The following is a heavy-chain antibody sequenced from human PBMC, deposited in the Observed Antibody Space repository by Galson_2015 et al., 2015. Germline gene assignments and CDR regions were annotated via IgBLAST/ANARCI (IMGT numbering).Heavy chain of an antibody. CDR2: INPSGGST. Sequence: SVKVSCKACGYTFTSYYMHWVRQAPGQGLEWMGIINPSGGSTSYAQKFQGRVTMTRDTSTSTVYMELSSLRSEDTAVYYCARDPGWNLVDYWGQGTLVTVSS. J-gene: IGHJ4*02. D-gene: IGHD1-1*01. CDR3: ARDPGWNLVDY. V-gene: IGHV1-46*01. CDR1: GYTFTSYY.